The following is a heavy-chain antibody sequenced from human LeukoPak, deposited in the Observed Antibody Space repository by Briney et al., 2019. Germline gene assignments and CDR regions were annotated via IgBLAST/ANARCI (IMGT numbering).Heavy chain of an antibody. Sequence: GESLKISCKGSGYSFTSYWIGWVRQMPGKGLEWMGIIYPGDSDTRYSPSFQSQVTISADKSISTAYLQWSSLKASDTAMYYCARLLVATPQTSAGFDYWGQGTLVTVSS. D-gene: IGHD5-12*01. CDR2: IYPGDSDT. CDR1: GYSFTSYW. V-gene: IGHV5-51*01. CDR3: ARLLVATPQTSAGFDY. J-gene: IGHJ4*02.